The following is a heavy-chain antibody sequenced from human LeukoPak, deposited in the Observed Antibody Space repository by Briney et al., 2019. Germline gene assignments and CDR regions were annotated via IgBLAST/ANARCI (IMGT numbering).Heavy chain of an antibody. CDR3: ARHIGIVGLRGFDY. CDR2: IYYSGDT. D-gene: IGHD2/OR15-2a*01. CDR1: GGSISSNTYY. Sequence: KPSETLSLTCTVSGGSISSNTYYWGWIRQPPGRGLEWIGTIYYSGDTYYNPSLKSRVTISIDTSKNQVSLKLSSVTAADTAVYYCARHIGIVGLRGFDYWGQGTLVTVSS. V-gene: IGHV4-39*07. J-gene: IGHJ4*02.